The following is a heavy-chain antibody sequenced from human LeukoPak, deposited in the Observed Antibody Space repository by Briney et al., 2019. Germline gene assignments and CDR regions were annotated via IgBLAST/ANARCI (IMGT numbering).Heavy chain of an antibody. V-gene: IGHV1-69*05. D-gene: IGHD4-11*01. J-gene: IGHJ6*03. CDR3: ARDRGYSNYGTYYYYMDV. CDR2: IIPIFGTA. Sequence: SVKVSFKASGGTFTSYAISWVRQAPGQGLEWMGGIIPIFGTANYAKKFQGRVTITTDESTSTAYMELSSLRSEDTAVYYCARDRGYSNYGTYYYYMDVWGKGTTVTVSS. CDR1: GGTFTSYA.